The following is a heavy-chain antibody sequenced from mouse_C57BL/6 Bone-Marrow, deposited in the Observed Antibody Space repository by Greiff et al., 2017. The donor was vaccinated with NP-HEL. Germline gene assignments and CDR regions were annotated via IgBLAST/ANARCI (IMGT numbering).Heavy chain of an antibody. Sequence: QVQLQQPGAELVMPGASVKLSCKASGYTFTSYWMHWVKQRPGQGLEWIGEIDPSDSYTNYNQKFKGKSTLTADKSSSTAYMQLSSLTSEDSAVYYGARGTTVVAFYWYFDVWGRGTTVTVSA. CDR1: GYTFTSYW. J-gene: IGHJ1*03. CDR3: ARGTTVVAFYWYFDV. V-gene: IGHV1-69*01. CDR2: IDPSDSYT. D-gene: IGHD1-1*01.